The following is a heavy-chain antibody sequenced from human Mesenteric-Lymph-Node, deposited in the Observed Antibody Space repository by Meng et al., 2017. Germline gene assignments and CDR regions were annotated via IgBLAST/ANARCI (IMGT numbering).Heavy chain of an antibody. J-gene: IGHJ5*02. V-gene: IGHV1-69*02. CDR2: IIPILGIA. CDR3: IRGADWFDP. Sequence: QVQRVQARAEVKKPGSSVKVSCKASGGTFSSYTISWVRQAPGQGLEWMGRIIPILGIANYAQKFQGRVTMMIDTPTTTAYMELRSLRSDDTAVYYCIRGADWFDPWGQGTLVTVSS. CDR1: GGTFSSYT.